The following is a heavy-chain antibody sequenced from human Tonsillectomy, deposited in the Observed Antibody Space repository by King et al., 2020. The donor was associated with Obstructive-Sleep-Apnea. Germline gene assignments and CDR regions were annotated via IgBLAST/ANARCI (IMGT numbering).Heavy chain of an antibody. CDR1: GFTFSSYA. CDR2: ISYDGGNK. J-gene: IGHJ5*02. Sequence: QVQLVESGGGVVQPGRSLRLSCAASGFTFSSYAMHWVRQAPGKGLEWVAVISYDGGNKYYGDSVKGRFTISRDNSKKTLYLQMNSLRAEDTAVYYCARDQAPLYGIGELYSWFDPWGQGTLVTVSS. D-gene: IGHD3-10*01. V-gene: IGHV3-30*04. CDR3: ARDQAPLYGIGELYSWFDP.